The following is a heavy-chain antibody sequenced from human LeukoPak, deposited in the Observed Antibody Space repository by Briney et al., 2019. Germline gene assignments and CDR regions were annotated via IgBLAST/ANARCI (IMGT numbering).Heavy chain of an antibody. Sequence: SETLSLTCTVSGGSISSHYWSWIRQPPGKGLEWIGYIYYSGSTNYNPSLKSRVTISVDTSKNQFSLKLSSVTAADTAVYYCARWGGYGGNSGVGAFDIWGQGTMVTVSS. D-gene: IGHD4-23*01. CDR1: GGSISSHY. CDR3: ARWGGYGGNSGVGAFDI. CDR2: IYYSGST. J-gene: IGHJ3*02. V-gene: IGHV4-59*11.